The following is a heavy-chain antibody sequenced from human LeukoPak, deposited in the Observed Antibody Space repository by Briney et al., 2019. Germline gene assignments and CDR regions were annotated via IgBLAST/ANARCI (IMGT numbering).Heavy chain of an antibody. Sequence: PGGSLRLSCAASGFTFDDYAMHWVRDATGKGLGWVSLISGDGGGTYYADSVKGRFTISRDNSKNSLYLQMNSLRTEDTALYYCAKDLIAVARTTESFQHWGQGTLVTVSS. CDR3: AKDLIAVARTTESFQH. D-gene: IGHD6-19*01. J-gene: IGHJ1*01. CDR1: GFTFDDYA. CDR2: ISGDGGGT. V-gene: IGHV3-43*02.